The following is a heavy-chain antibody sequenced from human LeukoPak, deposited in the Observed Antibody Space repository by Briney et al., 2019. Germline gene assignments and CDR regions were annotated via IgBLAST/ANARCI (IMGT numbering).Heavy chain of an antibody. CDR3: ATVGATKRDYYYYMDV. V-gene: IGHV1-24*01. CDR2: FDPEEVET. D-gene: IGHD1-26*01. CDR1: GYTLTELS. Sequence: ASVKVSCKVSGYTLTELSINWVRQVPGTGLEWMGGFDPEEVETIYAQKFQGRINMTEDTSTDTAYMELSSLRSEDTAVYYCATVGATKRDYYYYMDVWGKGTTVTVSS. J-gene: IGHJ6*03.